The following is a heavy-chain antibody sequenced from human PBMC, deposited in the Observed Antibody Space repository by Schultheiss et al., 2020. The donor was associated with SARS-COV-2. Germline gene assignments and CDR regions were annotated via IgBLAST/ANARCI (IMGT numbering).Heavy chain of an antibody. V-gene: IGHV3-30*01. D-gene: IGHD6-13*01. CDR3: ARALAAAGTEGLNFQH. CDR2: ISYDGSNK. CDR1: GFTFSSYA. J-gene: IGHJ1*01. Sequence: GESLKISCAASGFTFSSYAMHWVRQAPGKGLEWVAVISYDGSNKYYADSVKGRFTISRDNSKNTLYLQMNSLRAEDTAVYYCARALAAAGTEGLNFQHWGQGTLVTVSS.